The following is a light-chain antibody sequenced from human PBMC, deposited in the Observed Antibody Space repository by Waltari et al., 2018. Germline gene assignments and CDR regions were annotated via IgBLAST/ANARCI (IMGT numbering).Light chain of an antibody. J-gene: IGLJ2*01. CDR1: SSNIGAGYD. V-gene: IGLV1-40*01. CDR2: GKP. CDR3: QSYDSSLSASV. Sequence: QSVLTQPPSVSGAPGQTVTISCTGSSSNIGAGYDVHWYQQLPGTAPNLLIYGKIVGKPIRPHGVPDRSSRSKSGTSASLAITGLQAEDEADYYCQSYDSSLSASVFGGGTKLTVL.